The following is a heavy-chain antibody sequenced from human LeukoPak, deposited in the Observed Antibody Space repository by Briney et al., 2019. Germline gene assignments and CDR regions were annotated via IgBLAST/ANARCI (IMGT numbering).Heavy chain of an antibody. CDR2: INHSGRT. Sequence: PSETLSLTCAVYGGSFSGYYWSWIRQPPGKGLEWIGEINHSGRTNYNPSLKSRVTISVDTSKKQFSLKVSSVTAADTAVYYCARGFGSFRLDSSSWYYWGQGTLVTVSS. CDR1: GGSFSGYY. J-gene: IGHJ4*02. CDR3: ARGFGSFRLDSSSWYY. V-gene: IGHV4-34*01. D-gene: IGHD6-13*01.